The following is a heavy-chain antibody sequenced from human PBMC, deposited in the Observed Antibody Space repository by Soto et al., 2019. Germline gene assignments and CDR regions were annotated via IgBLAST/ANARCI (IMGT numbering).Heavy chain of an antibody. D-gene: IGHD3-22*01. Sequence: QVQLVESGGGLVKPGGSLRLSCAASGFTFSDYFMSWIRQAPGKGLEWVSYISSSGSAIYYADSVKGRFTISRDNAKNSLYLQMNSLRAEDTAVYYCARDRHLYDSSGYRFDYWGQGTLVTVSS. CDR1: GFTFSDYF. J-gene: IGHJ4*02. V-gene: IGHV3-11*01. CDR3: ARDRHLYDSSGYRFDY. CDR2: ISSSGSAI.